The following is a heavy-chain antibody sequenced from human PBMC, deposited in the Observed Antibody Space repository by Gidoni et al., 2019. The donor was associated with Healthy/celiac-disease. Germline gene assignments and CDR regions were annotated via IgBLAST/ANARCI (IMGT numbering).Heavy chain of an antibody. CDR3: AREGDYDFRWFDP. D-gene: IGHD3-3*01. CDR1: GFTFRNYN. Sequence: EVQLVESGGGLVQPGGSLRLSCAASGFTFRNYNMNWVRQAPGKGLEWISYISSSSTTIYYADSVKGRFTISRDNAKNSLYLQMNSLRDEDTAVYYCAREGDYDFRWFDPWGQGTLVTVSS. V-gene: IGHV3-48*02. J-gene: IGHJ5*02. CDR2: ISSSSTTI.